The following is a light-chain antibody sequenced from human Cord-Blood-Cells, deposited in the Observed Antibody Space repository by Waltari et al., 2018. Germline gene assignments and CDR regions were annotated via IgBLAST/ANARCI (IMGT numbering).Light chain of an antibody. CDR1: RSNIGAGYD. CDR2: GNS. J-gene: IGLJ2*01. Sequence: QSVLTQPPSVSGVPGQRVTISCTGSRSNIGAGYDVHWYQQLPGTAPKLLIYGNSNRPSGVPDRFSGSKSGTSASLAITGLQAEDEADYYCQSYDSSLSEVFGGGTKLTVL. CDR3: QSYDSSLSEV. V-gene: IGLV1-40*01.